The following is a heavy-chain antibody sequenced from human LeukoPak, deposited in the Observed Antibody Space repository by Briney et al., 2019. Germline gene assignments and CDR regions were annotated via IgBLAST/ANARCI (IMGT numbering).Heavy chain of an antibody. J-gene: IGHJ6*03. Sequence: ASVKVSCKASGYTFTGYYKHWVRQAPGQGLEWMGWINPNSGGTNYAQKFQGRVTMTRDTSISTAYMELSRLRSDDTAVYYCARGGVPAGHYYYYYMDVWGKGTTVTVSS. V-gene: IGHV1-2*02. CDR1: GYTFTGYY. CDR2: INPNSGGT. CDR3: ARGGVPAGHYYYYYMDV. D-gene: IGHD2-2*01.